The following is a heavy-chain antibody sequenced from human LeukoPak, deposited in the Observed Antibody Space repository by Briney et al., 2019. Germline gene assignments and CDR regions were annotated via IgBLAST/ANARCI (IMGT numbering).Heavy chain of an antibody. CDR3: ARVGPKYCSGGSCLEGYFQH. CDR1: GYTFTTYA. Sequence: ASVKVSCKASGYTFTTYAMNWVRQAPGQGLEWMGWINTNTGNPTYAQGFTGRFVFSLDTSVSTAYLQISSLKAEDTAVYYCARVGPKYCSGGSCLEGYFQHWGQGTLVTVSS. J-gene: IGHJ1*01. V-gene: IGHV7-4-1*02. D-gene: IGHD2-15*01. CDR2: INTNTGNP.